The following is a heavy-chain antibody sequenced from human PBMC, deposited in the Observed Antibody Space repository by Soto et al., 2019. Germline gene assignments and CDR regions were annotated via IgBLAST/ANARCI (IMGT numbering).Heavy chain of an antibody. J-gene: IGHJ4*02. CDR1: GFTFSSYA. Sequence: EVQLVESGGGLVQPGGSLRLSCSASGFTFSSYAMHWVRQAPGKGLEYVSAISSNGGNTYYADSVKGRFTISRDNSKNTLYLQMSSLRAEDTAVYYCARATPWPAFDYWGQGTLVTVSS. CDR2: ISSNGGNT. CDR3: ARATPWPAFDY. V-gene: IGHV3-64D*06.